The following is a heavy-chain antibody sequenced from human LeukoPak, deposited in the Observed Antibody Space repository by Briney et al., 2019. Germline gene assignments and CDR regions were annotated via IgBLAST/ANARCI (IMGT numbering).Heavy chain of an antibody. CDR3: AREMDYDFWSGPKGLNAFDI. J-gene: IGHJ3*02. CDR1: GGSISSYY. Sequence: SETLSLTCTVSGGSISSYYWCWIRQPPGKGLEWIGYIYYSGSTNYNPSLKSRVTISVDTSKNQFSLKLSSVTAADTAVYYCAREMDYDFWSGPKGLNAFDIWGQGTMVTVSS. D-gene: IGHD3-3*01. V-gene: IGHV4-59*01. CDR2: IYYSGST.